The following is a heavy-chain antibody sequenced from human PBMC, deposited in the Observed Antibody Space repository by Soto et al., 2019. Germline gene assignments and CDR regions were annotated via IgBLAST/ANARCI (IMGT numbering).Heavy chain of an antibody. Sequence: QVQLVQSGAEVKKPGASVKVSCQTSGYTFTNFAINWVRQAPGQGLEWMGWINTYNGNTDYSQRLQGRVSMTTDTSTTTAYMELRSLRTDDTAVYYCARLAGLNFYCYYYMDVWGKGTTVTVSS. D-gene: IGHD2-21*01. CDR3: ARLAGLNFYCYYYMDV. J-gene: IGHJ6*03. CDR1: GYTFTNFA. V-gene: IGHV1-18*01. CDR2: INTYNGNT.